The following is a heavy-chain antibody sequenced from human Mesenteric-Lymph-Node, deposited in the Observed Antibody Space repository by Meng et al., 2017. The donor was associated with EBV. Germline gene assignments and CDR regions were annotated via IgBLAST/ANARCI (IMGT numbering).Heavy chain of an antibody. CDR3: ARQQGNSGGDY. V-gene: IGHV5-51*01. CDR1: GYSFTRYW. D-gene: IGHD4-23*01. CDR2: IYPGDSDT. J-gene: IGHJ4*02. Sequence: GAELTNPGESLKSACKSSGYSFTRYWIGWVRQMPGKGLEWMGIIYPGDSDTRYSPSFQGQVTISADKSISTAYLQWSSLKASDTAMYYCARQQGNSGGDYWGQGTLVTVSS.